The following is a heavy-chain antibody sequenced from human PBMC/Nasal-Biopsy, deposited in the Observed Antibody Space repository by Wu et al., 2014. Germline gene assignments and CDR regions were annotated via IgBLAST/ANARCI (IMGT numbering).Heavy chain of an antibody. D-gene: IGHD1-26*01. CDR2: ISGNEERT. CDR3: AKDRYPGQRKWEIFDY. Sequence: LRLSCAASGFTFWSYGLSWVRQVPGKGLEWVAGISGNEERTYHGDSVKGRFTISRDISKNTVHLEMNSLRAEDTAVYFCAKDRYPGQRKWEIFDYWGQGTLVTVSS. V-gene: IGHV3-23*01. J-gene: IGHJ4*02. CDR1: GFTFWSYG.